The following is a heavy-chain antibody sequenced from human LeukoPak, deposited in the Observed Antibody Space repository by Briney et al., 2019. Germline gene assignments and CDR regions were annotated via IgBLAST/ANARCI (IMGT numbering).Heavy chain of an antibody. CDR3: ARLLAGLFMDV. V-gene: IGHV3-33*01. J-gene: IGHJ6*02. Sequence: GGSLRLSCAASGFTFSSYGMHWVRQAPGKGLEWVAVIWYDGSNKYYADSVKGRFTISRDNSKNTLYLQMNSLRAEDTAVYYCARLLAGLFMDVWGQGTTVTVSS. D-gene: IGHD6-19*01. CDR1: GFTFSSYG. CDR2: IWYDGSNK.